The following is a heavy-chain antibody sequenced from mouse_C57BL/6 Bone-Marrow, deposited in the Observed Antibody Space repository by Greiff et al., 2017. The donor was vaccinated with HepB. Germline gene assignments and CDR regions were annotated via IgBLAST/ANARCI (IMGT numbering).Heavy chain of an antibody. Sequence: EVQLQQSGPELVKPGASVKIPCKASGYTFTDYNMDWVKQSHGKSLEWIGDINPNNGGTIYNQKFKGKATLTVDKSSSTAYMELRSLTSEDTAVYYCARITTADWGNAMDYWGQGTSVTVSS. CDR3: ARITTADWGNAMDY. D-gene: IGHD1-2*01. J-gene: IGHJ4*01. CDR1: GYTFTDYN. CDR2: INPNNGGT. V-gene: IGHV1-18*01.